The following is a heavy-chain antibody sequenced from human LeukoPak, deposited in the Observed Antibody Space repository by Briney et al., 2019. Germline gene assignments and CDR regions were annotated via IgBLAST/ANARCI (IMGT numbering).Heavy chain of an antibody. V-gene: IGHV3-30*02. Sequence: GGSLRLSCAASGFTFSTYGMNWVRQAPGKGLEWVAFIRYDGRSKYYADSVKGRFTISRDNSNNTLYLQMNSLRAEDTAVYYCARDPYSGAYGNTYYYFMDVWGKGTTVTISS. CDR3: ARDPYSGAYGNTYYYFMDV. J-gene: IGHJ6*03. D-gene: IGHD1-26*01. CDR1: GFTFSTYG. CDR2: IRYDGRSK.